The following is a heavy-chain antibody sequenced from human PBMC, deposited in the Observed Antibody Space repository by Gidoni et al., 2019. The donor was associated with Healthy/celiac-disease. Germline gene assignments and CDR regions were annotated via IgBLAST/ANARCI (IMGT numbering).Heavy chain of an antibody. Sequence: EVQLVESGGGLIQPGGSLRLSCSASGFTVSSNYMSRVRQAPGKGLEWVSFIYSGGSTYYADSVKGRFTISRDNSKNTLYLQMNSLRAEDTAVYYCARARQNPYDYYMDVWGKGTTVTVSS. CDR1: GFTVSSNY. CDR3: ARARQNPYDYYMDV. CDR2: IYSGGST. V-gene: IGHV3-53*01. J-gene: IGHJ6*03.